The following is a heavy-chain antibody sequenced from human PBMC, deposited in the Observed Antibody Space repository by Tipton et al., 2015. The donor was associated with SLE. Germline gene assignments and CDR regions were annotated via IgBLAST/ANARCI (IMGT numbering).Heavy chain of an antibody. V-gene: IGHV3-33*08. Sequence: SLRLSCAASGFTFRNYAMHWVRQAPGKGLEWVAVIWYDGSNKYYADSVKGRFTISRDNSKNTLYLQMNRLRVEDTAVYYCARGSEAVASPSDWFDPWGQGTLVTVAS. D-gene: IGHD6-19*01. CDR2: IWYDGSNK. J-gene: IGHJ5*02. CDR1: GFTFRNYA. CDR3: ARGSEAVASPSDWFDP.